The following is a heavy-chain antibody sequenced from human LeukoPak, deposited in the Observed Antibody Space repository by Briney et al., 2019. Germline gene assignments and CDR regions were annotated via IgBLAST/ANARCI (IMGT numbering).Heavy chain of an antibody. CDR3: AKPGGFGVVFYYMDV. V-gene: IGHV3-23*01. CDR1: GFTFSSYA. D-gene: IGHD3-3*01. Sequence: GGSLRLSCAASGFTFSSYAMRWVRQAPGKGLEWVSAISGSGGSTYYADSVEGRFTISRDNSKNTLYLQMNSLRVEDTAVYYCAKPGGFGVVFYYMDVWGKGTTVTVSS. J-gene: IGHJ6*03. CDR2: ISGSGGST.